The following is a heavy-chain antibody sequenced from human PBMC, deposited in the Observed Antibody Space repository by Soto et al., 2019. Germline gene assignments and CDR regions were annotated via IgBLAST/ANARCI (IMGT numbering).Heavy chain of an antibody. V-gene: IGHV3-21*01. D-gene: IGHD3-16*01. CDR2: ISSSSSYI. CDR3: ASDGGYYYGMDA. Sequence: SLRLSCAASGFTFSGYSINWVRQAPGKGLEWVSSISSSSSYIYYADSVKGRFTISRDNAKNTMYLQMNSLGAEDTAVYYCASDGGYYYGMDAWGQGTTVTVSS. J-gene: IGHJ6*02. CDR1: GFTFSGYS.